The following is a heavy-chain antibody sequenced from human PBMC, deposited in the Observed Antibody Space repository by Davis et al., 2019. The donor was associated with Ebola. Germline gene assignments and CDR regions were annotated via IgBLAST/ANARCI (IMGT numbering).Heavy chain of an antibody. CDR2: INWNGGST. J-gene: IGHJ4*02. D-gene: IGHD3-16*01. Sequence: GESLKISCAASGFTFDDSGMSWVRQAPGKGLEWVSGINWNGGSTGYADSVKGRFTISRDNAKNSLYLQMNSLRAEDTALYYCARDVHSLKGGFDYWGQGTLVTVSS. CDR1: GFTFDDSG. V-gene: IGHV3-20*04. CDR3: ARDVHSLKGGFDY.